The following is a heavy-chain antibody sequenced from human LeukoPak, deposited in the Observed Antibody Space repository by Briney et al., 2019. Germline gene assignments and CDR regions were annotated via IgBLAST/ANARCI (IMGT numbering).Heavy chain of an antibody. V-gene: IGHV3-30*18. CDR1: GFTFSSYG. D-gene: IGHD2-15*01. CDR3: AKDGVRGGSLPYMDV. Sequence: GGSLRLSCAASGFTFSSYGMHWVRQAPGKGLEWVAVISYDGSNKYYADSVKGRFTISRDNSKNTLYLQMNSLRAEDTAVYYCAKDGVRGGSLPYMDVWGKGTTVTVSS. J-gene: IGHJ6*03. CDR2: ISYDGSNK.